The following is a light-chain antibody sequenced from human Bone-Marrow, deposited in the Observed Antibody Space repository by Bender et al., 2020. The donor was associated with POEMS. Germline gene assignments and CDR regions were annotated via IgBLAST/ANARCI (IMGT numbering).Light chain of an antibody. CDR3: SSFGVSSALV. CDR1: RDDIGHYDL. V-gene: IGLV2-14*02. Sequence: QSALTQPASVSGSPGQSITISCTGSRDDIGHYDLVSWYQQHPGKAPKVMISGVSNRPSGVSHRFSGSKSGNTASLTISGLQPEDEADYYCSSFGVSSALVFGGGTKLTVL. J-gene: IGLJ2*01. CDR2: GVS.